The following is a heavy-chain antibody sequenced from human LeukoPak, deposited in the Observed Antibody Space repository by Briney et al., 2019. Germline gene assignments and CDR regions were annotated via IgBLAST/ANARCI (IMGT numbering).Heavy chain of an antibody. J-gene: IGHJ3*02. CDR2: IYYTGNT. Sequence: SETLSLTCAVSGGSIGGYYWNWIRQSPEKGLECIGYIYYTGNTDYNPSLKSRVTISVDTSKNQFSLKLSSVTAADTAVYYCARDRVPREYYHRSLADAFDIWGQGTLVTVSS. CDR3: ARDRVPREYYHRSLADAFDI. V-gene: IGHV4-59*01. D-gene: IGHD2/OR15-2a*01. CDR1: GGSIGGYY.